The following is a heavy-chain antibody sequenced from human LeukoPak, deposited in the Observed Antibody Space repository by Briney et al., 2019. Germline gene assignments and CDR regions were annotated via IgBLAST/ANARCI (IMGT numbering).Heavy chain of an antibody. CDR1: GFTFSSYE. CDR3: VRDTGIQSWFRFDY. J-gene: IGHJ4*02. CDR2: ISSSGSTR. D-gene: IGHD5-18*01. V-gene: IGHV3-48*03. Sequence: GGSLRLSCAASGFTFSSYEMNWVRQAPGKGLEWVSYISSSGSTRYYADSVKGRFTISRDNAKNSLYLQMNSLRAEDTAVYYCVRDTGIQSWFRFDYWGQGTLVTVSS.